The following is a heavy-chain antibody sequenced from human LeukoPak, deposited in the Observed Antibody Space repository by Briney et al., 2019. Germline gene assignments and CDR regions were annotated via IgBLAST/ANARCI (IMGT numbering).Heavy chain of an antibody. J-gene: IGHJ4*02. Sequence: ASVKVSCKASGYTFTSYDINWVRQATGQGLEWMGWMNPNSGNTGYAQKFQGRVTMTRNTSISTAYMELSSLRSEDTAVYYCAGGYDSSVYYLDWGQGTLVTVSS. CDR1: GYTFTSYD. CDR2: MNPNSGNT. CDR3: AGGYDSSVYYLD. V-gene: IGHV1-8*01. D-gene: IGHD3-22*01.